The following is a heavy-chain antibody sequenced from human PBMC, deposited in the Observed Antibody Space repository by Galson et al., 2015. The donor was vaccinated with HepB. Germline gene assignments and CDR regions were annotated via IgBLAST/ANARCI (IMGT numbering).Heavy chain of an antibody. CDR1: GYTFTGYY. CDR2: INPNSGGT. D-gene: IGHD3-10*01. V-gene: IGHV1-2*04. J-gene: IGHJ4*02. CDR3: ARSFPITFIHIGEYLFDY. Sequence: SVKVSCKASGYTFTGYYMHWVRQAPGQGLEWMGWINPNSGGTNYAQKFQGWVTMTRDTSISTAYMELSRLRSDDTAVYYCARSFPITFIHIGEYLFDYWGRGTLVTVSS.